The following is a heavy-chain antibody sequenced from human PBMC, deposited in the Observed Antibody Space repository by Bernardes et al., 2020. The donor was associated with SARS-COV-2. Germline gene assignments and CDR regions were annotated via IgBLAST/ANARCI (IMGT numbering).Heavy chain of an antibody. Sequence: ASVKVSCKASGYTLSAYYMHWVRQAPGQGLEWMGWINPHSGGTIYAQKFQGRVTVTRDTSISTAYMELSRLTSYDTAVYYCARDLDRLYSGSRTDAFDIWGQGTMVTVSS. CDR2: INPHSGGT. V-gene: IGHV1-2*02. J-gene: IGHJ3*02. CDR1: GYTLSAYY. D-gene: IGHD1-26*01. CDR3: ARDLDRLYSGSRTDAFDI.